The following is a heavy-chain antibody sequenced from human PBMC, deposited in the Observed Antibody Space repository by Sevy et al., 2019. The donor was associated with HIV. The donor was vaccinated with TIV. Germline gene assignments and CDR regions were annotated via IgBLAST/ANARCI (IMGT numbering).Heavy chain of an antibody. CDR2: ISGSGDSK. D-gene: IGHD3-10*01. Sequence: GGSLRLSCEASGFTFNSHAMTWVRQAPGKGLEWVSAISGSGDSKYYAGSVKGRVTISRDNSKNTLYLQMNSLRAEDSAVYYCARDQKMGLYIDYWGQGTLVTVSS. CDR1: GFTFNSHA. J-gene: IGHJ4*02. CDR3: ARDQKMGLYIDY. V-gene: IGHV3-23*01.